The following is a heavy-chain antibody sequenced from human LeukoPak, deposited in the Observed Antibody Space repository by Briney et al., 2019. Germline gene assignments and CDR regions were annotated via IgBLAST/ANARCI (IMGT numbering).Heavy chain of an antibody. CDR1: GFTLSSYE. J-gene: IGHJ3*02. CDR2: ISSSGRTK. Sequence: GGSLRLSCAASGFTLSSYEMNWVRQAPGKGLEWVSYISSSGRTKYYTDSVRGRFTISRDNAKNSLSLQMNSLRAEDTAVYYCAREIAGSGPAFDIWGQGTMVTVSS. D-gene: IGHD6-13*01. V-gene: IGHV3-48*03. CDR3: AREIAGSGPAFDI.